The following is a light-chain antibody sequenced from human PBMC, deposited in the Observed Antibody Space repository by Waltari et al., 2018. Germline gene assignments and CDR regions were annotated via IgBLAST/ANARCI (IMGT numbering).Light chain of an antibody. CDR3: QQAYSLPRT. CDR1: QGFSSW. Sequence: DIQMNQSPSSVSASVGDRVPITCRTSQGFSSWLAWYQQKPGKAPKLLIYAASTLQSGVPSRFSGSGSGTHFTLTISSLQPEDIATYYCQQAYSLPRTFGQGTTVEIK. J-gene: IGKJ1*01. V-gene: IGKV1-12*01. CDR2: AAS.